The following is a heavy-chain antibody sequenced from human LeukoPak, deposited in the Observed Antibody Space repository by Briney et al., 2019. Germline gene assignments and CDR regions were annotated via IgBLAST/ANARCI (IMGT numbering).Heavy chain of an antibody. CDR1: GSSISSHY. CDR2: LYGNGNT. CDR3: VRVMTWCSDTDCYGDWFDS. V-gene: IGHV4-4*07. Sequence: SETLSLTCAVSGSSISSHYWSWIRQPAGKRLEWIGRLYGNGNTKYNPSLKSRVIMSVDTSKSQFSLRLTSVTAADTAVYYCVRVMTWCSDTDCYGDWFDSWGQGALVTVSS. J-gene: IGHJ5*01. D-gene: IGHD2-21*02.